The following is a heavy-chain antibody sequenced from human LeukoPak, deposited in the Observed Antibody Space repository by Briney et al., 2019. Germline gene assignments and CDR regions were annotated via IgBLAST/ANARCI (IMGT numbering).Heavy chain of an antibody. V-gene: IGHV3-53*01. CDR3: ARNLPMLF. J-gene: IGHJ4*02. CDR1: GXTVSSNY. CDR2: IYSDSST. Sequence: GGSLRLSCAASGXTVSSNYVSWVREARGKGREWVSVIYSDSSTYYADSVKGRFTISRYKSKNTLYLQMNSLRAGDTAMYYCARNLPMLFGGQGTLVTVSS. D-gene: IGHD3-10*02.